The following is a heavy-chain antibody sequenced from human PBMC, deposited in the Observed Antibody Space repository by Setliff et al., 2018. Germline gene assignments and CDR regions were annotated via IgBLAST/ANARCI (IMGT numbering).Heavy chain of an antibody. CDR3: ARDLGHGGDSDY. V-gene: IGHV4-38-2*02. Sequence: TLSLPCTVSGYSISSGYIWGWIRLPPGKGLEWVGNIGHTGSINYNPSLKSRLTISRDTSKNQVSLKLNSVTATDTAVYYCARDLGHGGDSDYWGQGILVTVSS. J-gene: IGHJ4*02. D-gene: IGHD2-21*02. CDR2: IGHTGSI. CDR1: GYSISSGYI.